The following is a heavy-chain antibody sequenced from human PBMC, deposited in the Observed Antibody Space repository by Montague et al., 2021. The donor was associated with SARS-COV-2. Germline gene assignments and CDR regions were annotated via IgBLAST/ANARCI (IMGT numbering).Heavy chain of an antibody. J-gene: IGHJ4*02. Sequence: PERGKPTQTLTLTCTVSGFSLNNRLGVTWIRQPPGRALEWLAHIFLNGEQSVTTSLKTRVTVSRDTSKSQVVLSMTNVDPADTATYYCARIRSDPPLLYLGVWDYYFDFWGQGILVSVSS. CDR3: ARIRSDPPLLYLGVWDYYFDF. D-gene: IGHD3-16*02. V-gene: IGHV2-26*01. CDR2: IFLNGEQ. CDR1: GFSLNNRLG.